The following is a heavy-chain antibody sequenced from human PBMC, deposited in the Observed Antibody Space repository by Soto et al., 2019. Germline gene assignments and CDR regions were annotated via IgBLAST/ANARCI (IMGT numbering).Heavy chain of an antibody. CDR1: GGSISSYY. D-gene: IGHD3-10*01. J-gene: IGHJ4*02. Sequence: PSETLSLTCTVSGGSISSYYWSWSRQPPGKGLEWIGYIYFSGSTNYNPSLKSRVTISVDTSKTQFSLKLSSVTAPDTAVYYCARGGWGDFDYWGQGTLVTVSS. CDR2: IYFSGST. V-gene: IGHV4-59*01. CDR3: ARGGWGDFDY.